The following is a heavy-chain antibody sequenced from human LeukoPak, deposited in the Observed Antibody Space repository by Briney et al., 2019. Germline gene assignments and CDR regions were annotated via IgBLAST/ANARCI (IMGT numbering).Heavy chain of an antibody. J-gene: IGHJ3*02. Sequence: PGGSLRLSCAASGFTFSTYAMSWVRQIPGKGLEWVSAISGSDDGTYYADSVKGRFTISRDNSKNTLYLQMNSLRAEDTAVYYCAKDQGVVPAAGAFDIWGQGTMVTVSS. V-gene: IGHV3-23*01. CDR2: ISGSDDGT. D-gene: IGHD2-2*01. CDR3: AKDQGVVPAAGAFDI. CDR1: GFTFSTYA.